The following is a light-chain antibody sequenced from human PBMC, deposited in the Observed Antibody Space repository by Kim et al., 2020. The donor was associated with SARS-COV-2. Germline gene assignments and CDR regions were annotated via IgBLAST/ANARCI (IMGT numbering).Light chain of an antibody. Sequence: PTLSLSPGERPPPSCRASQGVSSYLAWYQQKPGQAPRLLIYDTSNRATGIPARFSGSGSGTDFTLTISSLEPEDFAVYYCQQRRAFGQGTKVDIK. CDR1: QGVSSY. CDR3: QQRRA. CDR2: DTS. V-gene: IGKV3-11*01. J-gene: IGKJ1*01.